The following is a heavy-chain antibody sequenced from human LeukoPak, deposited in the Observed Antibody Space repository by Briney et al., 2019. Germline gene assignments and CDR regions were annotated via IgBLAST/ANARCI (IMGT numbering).Heavy chain of an antibody. CDR3: ARSGDYSNTLPYYYYYMDV. D-gene: IGHD4-11*01. J-gene: IGHJ6*03. CDR2: ISAYNGNT. Sequence: ASVKVSCKASGYTFTGYYMHWVRQAPGQGLEWMGWISAYNGNTNYAQKLQGRVTMTTDTSTSTAYMELRSLRSDDTAVYYCARSGDYSNTLPYYYYYMDVWGKGTTVTVSS. V-gene: IGHV1-18*04. CDR1: GYTFTGYY.